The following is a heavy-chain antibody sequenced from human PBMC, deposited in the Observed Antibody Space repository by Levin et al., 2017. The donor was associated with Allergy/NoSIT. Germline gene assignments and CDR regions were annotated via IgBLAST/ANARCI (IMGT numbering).Heavy chain of an antibody. D-gene: IGHD1-26*01. J-gene: IGHJ6*02. V-gene: IGHV3-23*01. CDR1: GFTFNKYG. CDR2: IGGSGIDS. CDR3: AKDPMWDRYNFDMDV. Sequence: GGSLRLSCTASGFTFNKYGLMWVRQAPGKGLEWVASIGGSGIDSNYADSVRGRFTITRDTNMIFLQINSLRVEDTPIYYCAKDPMWDRYNFDMDVWGQGTSVIVSS.